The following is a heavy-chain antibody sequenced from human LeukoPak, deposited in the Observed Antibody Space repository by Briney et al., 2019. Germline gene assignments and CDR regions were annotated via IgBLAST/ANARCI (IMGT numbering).Heavy chain of an antibody. D-gene: IGHD1-14*01. CDR1: GFTFSSYG. Sequence: PGGSLRLSRAASGFTFSSYGMHWVRQAPGKGLEWVAFIRYDGSNKYYADSVKGRFTISRDNSKNTLYLQMNSLRAEDTAVYYCAREKTGFGMDYYYYYMDVWGKGTTVTISS. V-gene: IGHV3-30*02. CDR2: IRYDGSNK. J-gene: IGHJ6*03. CDR3: AREKTGFGMDYYYYYMDV.